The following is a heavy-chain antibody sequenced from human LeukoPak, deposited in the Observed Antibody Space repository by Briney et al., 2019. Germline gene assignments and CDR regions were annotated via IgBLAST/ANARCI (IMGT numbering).Heavy chain of an antibody. CDR3: AKTDGNYPPPGDS. CDR1: GYTFTNYG. V-gene: IGHV1-18*01. D-gene: IGHD1-7*01. J-gene: IGHJ4*02. CDR2: ISAYNGNS. Sequence: GASVKVSCKASGYTFTNYGVSWVRQAPGQGLEWMAWISAYNGNSHSTQKFQGRVIMTTDTSTNTAYMELRSLRSDDTAVYYCAKTDGNYPPPGDSWGQGTLVTVSS.